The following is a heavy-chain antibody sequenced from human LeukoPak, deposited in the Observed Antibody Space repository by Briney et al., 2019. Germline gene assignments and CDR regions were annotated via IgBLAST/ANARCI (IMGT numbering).Heavy chain of an antibody. CDR2: IYPGDSDT. CDR3: ARPSSLYGGTSEDY. Sequence: PGESLKISCKDSGYSFTSYWNGWVRQMPGKGLEWMGAIYPGDSDTRYSPSLDGQVTISADKSVSTTYLQWSSLQASDTAMYYCARPSSLYGGTSEDYWGQGTLVTVSS. CDR1: GYSFTSYW. V-gene: IGHV5-51*01. D-gene: IGHD4-23*01. J-gene: IGHJ4*02.